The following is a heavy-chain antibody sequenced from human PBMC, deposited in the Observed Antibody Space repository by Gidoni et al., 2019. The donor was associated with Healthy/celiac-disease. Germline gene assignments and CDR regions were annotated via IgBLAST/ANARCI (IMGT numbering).Heavy chain of an antibody. J-gene: IGHJ6*02. V-gene: IGHV1-8*01. CDR3: ARSGREQWLEPYYYYYGMDV. CDR2: MNPNSGNT. D-gene: IGHD6-19*01. Sequence: QVQLVQSGAEVKTPGASVKVSCKASGYTLHSYGINWVRPATGQGLEWMGWMNPNSGNTGYAQKFQGRVTMTRNTSISTAYMELRSLRSEDTAVYYCARSGREQWLEPYYYYYGMDVWGQGTTVTVSS. CDR1: GYTLHSYG.